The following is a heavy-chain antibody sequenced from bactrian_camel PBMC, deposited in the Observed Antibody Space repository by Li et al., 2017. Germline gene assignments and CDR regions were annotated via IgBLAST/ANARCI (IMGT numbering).Heavy chain of an antibody. D-gene: IGHD6*01. Sequence: DVQLVESGGGLVQPGGSLGLTCAASGFVFSEWDMSWVRQAPGKGFEWVSTINNSGGSAYYADSLKGRFTISRDNAKNTLYLEMNSLKSEDTALYYCAKAGGYGGRWPANYWGQGTQVTVS. CDR1: GFVFSEWD. CDR3: AKAGGYGGRWPANY. CDR2: INNSGGSA. V-gene: IGHV3S40*01. J-gene: IGHJ4*01.